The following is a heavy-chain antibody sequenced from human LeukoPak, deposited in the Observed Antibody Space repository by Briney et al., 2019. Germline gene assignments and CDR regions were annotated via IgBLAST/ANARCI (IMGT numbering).Heavy chain of an antibody. Sequence: GGSLRLSCAASEFTFSSYTISWVRQAPGKGLEWVSSISSNSTYISYADSVKGRFTISRDNAKNSLYLQMHSLRAEDTAVYYCARVGGNFVYWGQGTLVTVSS. CDR3: ARVGGNFVY. J-gene: IGHJ4*02. CDR2: ISSNSTYI. CDR1: EFTFSSYT. V-gene: IGHV3-21*01. D-gene: IGHD2-15*01.